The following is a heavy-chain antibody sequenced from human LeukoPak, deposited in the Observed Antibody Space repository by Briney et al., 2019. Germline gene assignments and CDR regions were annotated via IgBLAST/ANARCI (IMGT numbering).Heavy chain of an antibody. D-gene: IGHD3-3*01. Sequence: GGSLRLSCAASGFTFSSYSMNWVRQAPGKGLEWVSSISSSSSYIYYADSVKGRFTISRDNAKNSLYLQMNSLRAEDTAVYYCARGWGYYDFWSGYYISWFDPWGQGTLVTVSS. CDR2: ISSSSSYI. J-gene: IGHJ5*02. V-gene: IGHV3-21*01. CDR1: GFTFSSYS. CDR3: ARGWGYYDFWSGYYISWFDP.